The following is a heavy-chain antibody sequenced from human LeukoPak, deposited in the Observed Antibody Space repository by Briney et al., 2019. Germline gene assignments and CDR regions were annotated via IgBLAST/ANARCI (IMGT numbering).Heavy chain of an antibody. V-gene: IGHV4-34*01. CDR1: GGSFSGYY. CDR2: INHSGST. Sequence: SETLSLTCAVYGGSFSGYYWSWIRQPPGKGLEWIGEINHSGSTNYNPSLKSRVTISVDTSKNQFSLKLSSVTAADTAVYYCAREGVISSRGLDYWGQGTLVTVSS. CDR3: AREGVISSRGLDY. D-gene: IGHD6-13*01. J-gene: IGHJ4*02.